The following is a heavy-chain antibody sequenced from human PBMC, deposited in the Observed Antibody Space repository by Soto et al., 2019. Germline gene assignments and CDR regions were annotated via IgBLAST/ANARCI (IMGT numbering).Heavy chain of an antibody. J-gene: IGHJ6*02. Sequence: QVQLVQSGAEVKKPGASVKVSCTASGYTFTSYGISWVRQAPGQGLEWMGWISAYNGNTNYAQKLHGRVTMTTDTSTSTASMELRSLRSDDKAVYYCARDRLMVRGVKYYYYYYGMDVWVQGTTVTVSS. V-gene: IGHV1-18*01. CDR3: ARDRLMVRGVKYYYYYYGMDV. D-gene: IGHD3-10*01. CDR1: GYTFTSYG. CDR2: ISAYNGNT.